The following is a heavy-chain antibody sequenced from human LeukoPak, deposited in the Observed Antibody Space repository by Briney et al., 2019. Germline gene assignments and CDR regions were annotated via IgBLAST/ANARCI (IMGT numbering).Heavy chain of an antibody. D-gene: IGHD3-22*01. J-gene: IGHJ5*02. CDR3: AREEIGQGWFDP. CDR2: IYSGSST. CDR1: GFTFSSYG. Sequence: PGGSLRLSCAASGFTFSSYGMHWVRQAPGKGLEWVSLIYSGSSTYYADSVKGRFTISRDNAKNTLYLQMNSLRAEDTAVYYCAREEIGQGWFDPWGQGTLVTVSS. V-gene: IGHV3-74*01.